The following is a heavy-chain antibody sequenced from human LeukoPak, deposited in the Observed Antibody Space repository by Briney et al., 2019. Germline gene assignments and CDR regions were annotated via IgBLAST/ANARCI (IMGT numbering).Heavy chain of an antibody. Sequence: PGGSLRLSCAASGFTFSSYSMNWVRQAPGKGLEWVSYNSSSSSTIYYADSVKGRFTISRDNAKNSLYLQMNSLRAEDTAVYYCARALRYFDWLSTSPEYNWFDPWGQGTLVTVSS. J-gene: IGHJ5*02. CDR1: GFTFSSYS. D-gene: IGHD3-9*01. V-gene: IGHV3-48*01. CDR3: ARALRYFDWLSTSPEYNWFDP. CDR2: NSSSSSTI.